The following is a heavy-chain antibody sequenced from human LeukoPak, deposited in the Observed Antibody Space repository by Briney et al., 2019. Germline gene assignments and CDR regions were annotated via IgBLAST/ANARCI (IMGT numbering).Heavy chain of an antibody. CDR3: ASGSAYSSSWYVGRNAFDI. D-gene: IGHD6-13*01. J-gene: IGHJ3*02. Sequence: SETLSLTCAVYGGSFSGYYWSWIRQPPGKGLEWIGEINHSGSTNYNPSLKSRVTISVDTSKNQFSLKLSSVTAADTAVYYCASGSAYSSSWYVGRNAFDIWGQGTMVTVSS. CDR1: GGSFSGYY. CDR2: INHSGST. V-gene: IGHV4-34*01.